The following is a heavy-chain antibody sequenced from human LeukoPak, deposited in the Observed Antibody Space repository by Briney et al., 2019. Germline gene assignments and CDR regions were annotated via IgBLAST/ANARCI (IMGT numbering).Heavy chain of an antibody. Sequence: GGSLRLSCSASGFTFSSYAMHWVRQAPGKGLEYVSAISSNGGSTYYADSVKGRFTISRDNSKSTLYLQMSSLRAEDTAVYYCVKDSIAAPWGYFDYWGQGTLVTVSS. CDR2: ISSNGGST. CDR3: VKDSIAAPWGYFDY. V-gene: IGHV3-64D*06. J-gene: IGHJ4*02. D-gene: IGHD6-13*01. CDR1: GFTFSSYA.